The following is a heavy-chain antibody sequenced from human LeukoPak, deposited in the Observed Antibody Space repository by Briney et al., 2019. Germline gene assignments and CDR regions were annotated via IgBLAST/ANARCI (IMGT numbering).Heavy chain of an antibody. V-gene: IGHV1-18*01. Sequence: ASVKVSCKTSGYAFSSFATAWMRQAPGQGLEWMGWISTYTNTNAAQKFQGRVSMTTDTSTSTAYMEMTSLRSDDTAVYYCARCYDFWTGHFDYWGQGTRVTVSS. CDR2: ISTYTNT. D-gene: IGHD3-3*01. J-gene: IGHJ4*02. CDR1: GYAFSSFA. CDR3: ARCYDFWTGHFDY.